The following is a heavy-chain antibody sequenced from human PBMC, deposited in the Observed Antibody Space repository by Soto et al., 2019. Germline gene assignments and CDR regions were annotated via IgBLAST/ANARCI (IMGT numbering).Heavy chain of an antibody. V-gene: IGHV4-59*01. CDR1: GGSISSYY. CDR2: IYYSGST. CDR3: AREGSFYYCYDMDV. Sequence: SETLSLTCTVSGGSISSYYWSWIRQPPGKGLEWIGYIYYSGSTNYNPSLKSRVTISVDTSKNQFSLKLSSVTAADTAVYYCAREGSFYYCYDMDVWGQGTTVTVSS. J-gene: IGHJ6*02.